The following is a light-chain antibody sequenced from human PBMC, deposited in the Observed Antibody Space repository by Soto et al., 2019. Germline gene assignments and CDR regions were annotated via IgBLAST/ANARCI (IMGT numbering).Light chain of an antibody. V-gene: IGKV1-27*01. CDR1: QGISNY. Sequence: DIQITQSPSSLSASVGDIVTITCRASQGISNYLAWYQQKPGKVPKLLIYAASTLQSGVPSRFSGSGSGTDFTLTINRLEPEDFAVYYCQQYDNSLTWTFGQGTKVDIK. J-gene: IGKJ1*01. CDR3: QQYDNSLTWT. CDR2: AAS.